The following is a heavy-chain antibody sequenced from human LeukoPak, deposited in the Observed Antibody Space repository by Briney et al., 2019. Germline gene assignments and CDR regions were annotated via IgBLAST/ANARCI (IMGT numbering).Heavy chain of an antibody. V-gene: IGHV4-4*07. D-gene: IGHD3-10*01. J-gene: IGHJ6*03. CDR3: AREGKITMVRGVIRYYYMDV. CDR2: IYTSGST. CDR1: GGSISSYY. Sequence: PSETLSLTCAVYGGSISSYYWSWIRQPAGKGLEWIGRIYTSGSTNYNPSLKSRVTISVDTSKNQFSLKLSSVTAADTAVYYCAREGKITMVRGVIRYYYMDVWGKGTTVTISS.